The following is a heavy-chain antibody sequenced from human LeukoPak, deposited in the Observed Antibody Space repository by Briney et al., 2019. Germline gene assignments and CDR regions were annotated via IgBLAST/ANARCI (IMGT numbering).Heavy chain of an antibody. CDR1: GGSFSGYY. CDR3: ARGIGSSGYPSIFDY. V-gene: IGHV4-34*01. CDR2: INHSGST. D-gene: IGHD3-22*01. J-gene: IGHJ4*02. Sequence: SETLSLTCAVYGGSFSGYYWSWIRPPPGKGLEWIGEINHSGSTNYNPSLKSRVTISIDTSKNQFSLKLSSVTAGDTAVYYCARGIGSSGYPSIFDYWGQGTLVTVSS.